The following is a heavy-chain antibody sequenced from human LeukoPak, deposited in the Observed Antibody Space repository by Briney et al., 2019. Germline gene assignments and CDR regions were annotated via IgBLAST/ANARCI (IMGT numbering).Heavy chain of an antibody. Sequence: SETLSLTCAVSGVSFDDYYWSWVRQPPGKGLEWIGEINHSGYTNDSPSLKSRVTISVDTSKNQFSLKLSSVTAADTAVYYCMVRGVIGYYFDYWGQGTLVTVSS. CDR2: INHSGYT. D-gene: IGHD3-10*01. CDR1: GVSFDDYY. J-gene: IGHJ4*02. CDR3: MVRGVIGYYFDY. V-gene: IGHV4-34*01.